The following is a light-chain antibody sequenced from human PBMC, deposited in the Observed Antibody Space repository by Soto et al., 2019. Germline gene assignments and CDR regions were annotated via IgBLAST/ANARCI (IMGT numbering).Light chain of an antibody. Sequence: DIQMTQSPSSLSASVGDRVTITCQASRDISNYLNWYQQKPGKAPKLLIYDASNLETGVPSRFSGSGSGTDFTFTISSLQPEDIATYYCQQYDNLPVTFGQGTKVDIK. J-gene: IGKJ2*01. CDR2: DAS. CDR3: QQYDNLPVT. CDR1: RDISNY. V-gene: IGKV1-33*01.